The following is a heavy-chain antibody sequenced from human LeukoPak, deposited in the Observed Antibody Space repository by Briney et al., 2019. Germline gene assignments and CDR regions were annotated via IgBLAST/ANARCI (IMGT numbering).Heavy chain of an antibody. CDR1: GGSIISTIR. V-gene: IGHV4-4*02. D-gene: IGHD5-24*01. CDR3: ARGRDGYTPGFDY. CDR2: IYHEGAT. J-gene: IGHJ4*02. Sequence: PSQTLSLTCAVSGGSIISTIRWSWVRQPPGKGLEWVGEIYHEGATKYNPSLESRVTISVDKSKNQFSLKLTSVTAADTAVYYCARGRDGYTPGFDYWGQGTLVTVSS.